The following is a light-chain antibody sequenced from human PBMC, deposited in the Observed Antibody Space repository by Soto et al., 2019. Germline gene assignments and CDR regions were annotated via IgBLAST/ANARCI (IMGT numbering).Light chain of an antibody. CDR2: GAS. CDR3: QQYAKWPRT. Sequence: EIVMTQSPDTLSVSPGESATLSCRASQTISSNLAWYQQMPGQPPRLLIYGASSRATGVPARFTGSGFMTEFTLTISSLHSEDSAIYYCQQYAKWPRTFG. CDR1: QTISSN. J-gene: IGKJ1*01. V-gene: IGKV3D-15*01.